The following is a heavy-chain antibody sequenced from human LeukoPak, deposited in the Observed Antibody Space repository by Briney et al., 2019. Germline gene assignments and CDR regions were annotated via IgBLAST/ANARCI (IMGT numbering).Heavy chain of an antibody. CDR1: GFTFEMYG. CDR2: ISDSGTDT. V-gene: IGHV3-23*01. CDR3: AKVLYGAHDGFDI. D-gene: IGHD2/OR15-2a*01. J-gene: IGHJ3*02. Sequence: GGSLRLSCSASGFTFEMYGMTWVRQAPGKGLEWVSLISDSGTDTYYADSVKGRFTISRDNSKNTVFLHINSLRVEDTALYFCAKVLYGAHDGFDIWGQGTKVTVSS.